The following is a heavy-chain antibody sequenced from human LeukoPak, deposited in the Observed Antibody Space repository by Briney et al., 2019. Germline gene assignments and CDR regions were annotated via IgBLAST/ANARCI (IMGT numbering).Heavy chain of an antibody. CDR3: ARSSGGSRGWFDP. Sequence: SVKVSCKASGGTFSSYAISWVRQAPGQGLEWMGGIIPIFGTANYAQKFQGRVTITADKSTSTAYMELSSLRSEDTAVYYCARSSGGSRGWFDPWGQGTLVTVSS. V-gene: IGHV1-69*06. J-gene: IGHJ5*02. CDR2: IIPIFGTA. CDR1: GGTFSSYA. D-gene: IGHD2-15*01.